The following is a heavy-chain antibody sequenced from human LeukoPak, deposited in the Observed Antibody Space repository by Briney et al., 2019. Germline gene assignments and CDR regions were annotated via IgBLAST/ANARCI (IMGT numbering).Heavy chain of an antibody. Sequence: PGGSLRLSCAASGFTFSSYAMSCVRQAPGEGLEWVSAISGSGGSTYYADSVKGRFTISRDNSKNTLYLQMNSLRAEDTAVYYCAKDRGYQLPYWYFDLWGRGTLVTVSS. CDR2: ISGSGGST. V-gene: IGHV3-23*01. J-gene: IGHJ2*01. D-gene: IGHD2-2*01. CDR3: AKDRGYQLPYWYFDL. CDR1: GFTFSSYA.